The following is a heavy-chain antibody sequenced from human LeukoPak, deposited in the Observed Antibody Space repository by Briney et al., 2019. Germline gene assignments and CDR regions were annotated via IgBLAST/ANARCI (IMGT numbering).Heavy chain of an antibody. CDR1: GFTFSSYG. V-gene: IGHV3-33*06. D-gene: IGHD6-19*01. Sequence: QPGGSLRLSCAASGFTFSSYGMHWVRQAPGKGLEWVAVIWYDGSNKYYADSVKGRFTISRDNSKNTLYLQMNSLRAEDTAVYYCAKDSVISSGWYCFDYWGQGTLVTVSS. CDR2: IWYDGSNK. J-gene: IGHJ4*02. CDR3: AKDSVISSGWYCFDY.